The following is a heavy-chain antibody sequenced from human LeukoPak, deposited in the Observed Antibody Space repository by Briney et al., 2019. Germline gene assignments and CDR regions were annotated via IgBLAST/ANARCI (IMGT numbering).Heavy chain of an antibody. Sequence: GGSLRLSCAASGFTFDDYAMHWVRQAPGKGLEWVSGISWNSGSIGYADSVKGRFTISRDNAKNSLYLQMNSLRAEDTAVYYCARDSYYYDSSGYHYIDYWGQGTLVTVSS. V-gene: IGHV3-9*01. J-gene: IGHJ4*02. CDR3: ARDSYYYDSSGYHYIDY. CDR1: GFTFDDYA. D-gene: IGHD3-22*01. CDR2: ISWNSGSI.